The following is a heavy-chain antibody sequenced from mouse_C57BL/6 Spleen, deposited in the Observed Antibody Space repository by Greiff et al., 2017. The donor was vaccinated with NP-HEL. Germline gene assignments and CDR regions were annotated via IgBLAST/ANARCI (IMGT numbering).Heavy chain of an antibody. CDR3: ARDLGYDSDY. CDR1: GFTFSSYA. D-gene: IGHD2-4*01. CDR2: ISDGGSYT. V-gene: IGHV5-4*01. Sequence: EVMLVESGGGLVKPGGSLKLSCAASGFTFSSYAMSWVRQTPEKRLEWVATISDGGSYTYYPDNVKGRFTISRDNAKNNLYLQMSHLKSEDTAMYYCARDLGYDSDYWGQGTTLTVSS. J-gene: IGHJ2*01.